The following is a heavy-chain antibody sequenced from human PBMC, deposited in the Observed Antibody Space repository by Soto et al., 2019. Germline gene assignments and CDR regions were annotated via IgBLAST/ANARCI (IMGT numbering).Heavy chain of an antibody. V-gene: IGHV3-23*01. CDR3: ANDQREWDLRYFEY. J-gene: IGHJ4*02. CDR2: ISGSGDNT. Sequence: GGSLRLSCTASRFTFSTYALSWVRQAPGKGLEWVSAISGSGDNTYYADSVKGRFTISRDTSKNTLYLQMNSLRAEDTAVYYCANDQREWDLRYFEYWGQGALVTVSS. D-gene: IGHD1-26*01. CDR1: RFTFSTYA.